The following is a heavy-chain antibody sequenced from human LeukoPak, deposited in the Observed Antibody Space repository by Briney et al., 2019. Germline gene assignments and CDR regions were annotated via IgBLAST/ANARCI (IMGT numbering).Heavy chain of an antibody. CDR3: ARRVSSITARPTVMAFDI. D-gene: IGHD6-6*01. CDR2: IYHSGST. Sequence: SETLSLTCAASGYSISSGYYWGWIRQPPGKRLEWIGSIYHSGSTFYNPSLKSRVTISVDTSKNQFSLQLNSVTAADMAVYYCARRVSSITARPTVMAFDIWGQGTMVIVSS. J-gene: IGHJ3*02. CDR1: GYSISSGYY. V-gene: IGHV4-38-2*01.